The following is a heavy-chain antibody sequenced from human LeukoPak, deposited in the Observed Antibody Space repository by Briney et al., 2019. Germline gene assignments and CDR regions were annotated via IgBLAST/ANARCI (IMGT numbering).Heavy chain of an antibody. Sequence: SETLSLTCAVSGYSISSGYYWGWIRQPPGKGPEWIGSIYHSGSTYYNPSLKSRVTISVDTSKNQFSLKLSSVTAADTAVYYCARQIFGVVIAYFDYWGQGTLVTVSS. D-gene: IGHD3-3*01. V-gene: IGHV4-38-2*01. CDR3: ARQIFGVVIAYFDY. CDR1: GYSISSGYY. CDR2: IYHSGST. J-gene: IGHJ4*02.